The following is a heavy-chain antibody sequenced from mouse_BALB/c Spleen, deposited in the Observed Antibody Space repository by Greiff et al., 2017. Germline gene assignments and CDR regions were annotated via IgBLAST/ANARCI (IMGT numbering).Heavy chain of an antibody. V-gene: IGHV7-3*02. CDR3: ARDNWGGYYYAMDY. CDR1: GFTFTDYY. J-gene: IGHJ4*01. CDR2: IRNKANGYTT. D-gene: IGHD4-1*01. Sequence: DVKLVESGGGLVQPGGSLRLSCATSGFTFTDYYMSWVRQPPGKALEWLGFIRNKANGYTTEYSASVKGRFTISRDNSQSILYLQMNTLRAEDSATYYCARDNWGGYYYAMDYWGQGTSVTVSS.